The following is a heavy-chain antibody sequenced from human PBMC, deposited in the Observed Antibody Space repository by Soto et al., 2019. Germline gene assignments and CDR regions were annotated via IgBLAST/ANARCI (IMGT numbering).Heavy chain of an antibody. Sequence: GGSLRLSCAASGFTFSEYSMNWVRQAPGKGLEWVASISTASSYINYADSVRGRFTISRDNAKNSLYLQMNSLRAEDTAVYYCARRDYYYYGMDVWGQGTRVTVSS. CDR3: ARRDYYYYGMDV. CDR1: GFTFSEYS. V-gene: IGHV3-21*01. CDR2: ISTASSYI. J-gene: IGHJ6*02.